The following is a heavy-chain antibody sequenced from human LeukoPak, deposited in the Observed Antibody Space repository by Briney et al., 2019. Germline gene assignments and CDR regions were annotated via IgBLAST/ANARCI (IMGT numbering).Heavy chain of an antibody. Sequence: SETLSLTCTVSGGSISSYYWSWIRQPAGKGLEWIGRIYTSGSTNYNPSLKSRVTMSVDTSKNQFSLKLSSVTAADTAVYYCARVNYGSGSYYRDDAFDIWGQGTMVTVSS. CDR3: ARVNYGSGSYYRDDAFDI. CDR1: GGSISSYY. V-gene: IGHV4-4*07. D-gene: IGHD3-10*01. CDR2: IYTSGST. J-gene: IGHJ3*02.